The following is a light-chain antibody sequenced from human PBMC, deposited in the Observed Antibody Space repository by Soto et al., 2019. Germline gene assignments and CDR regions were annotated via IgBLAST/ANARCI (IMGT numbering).Light chain of an antibody. J-gene: IGKJ1*01. Sequence: EIVMTQSPATVSGSPGGRVILSCRASESVGTNLAWYQQTPGQAPKLLIYGASNMASGVPARFSGSGSGTEFTLTISSLQSVDFAVYSCQQYNNWPWTFGHGTKVDIK. CDR3: QQYNNWPWT. CDR2: GAS. V-gene: IGKV3-15*01. CDR1: ESVGTN.